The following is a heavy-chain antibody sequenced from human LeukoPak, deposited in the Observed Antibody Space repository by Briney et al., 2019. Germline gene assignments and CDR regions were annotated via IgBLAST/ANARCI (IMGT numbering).Heavy chain of an antibody. CDR2: IYTSGST. CDR3: ARDRLTSSPPTTNAFDI. Sequence: SETLSLTCTVSGGSISSYYWSWIRQPAGKGLEWIGRIYTSGSTNYNPSLKSRVTMSVDTSKNQFSLKLSSVTAADTAVYYCARDRLTSSPPTTNAFDIWGQGTMVTVSS. V-gene: IGHV4-4*07. J-gene: IGHJ3*02. CDR1: GGSISSYY. D-gene: IGHD6-13*01.